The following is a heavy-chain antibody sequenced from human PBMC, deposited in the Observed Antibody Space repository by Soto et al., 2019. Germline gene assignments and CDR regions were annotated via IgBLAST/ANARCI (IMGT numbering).Heavy chain of an antibody. D-gene: IGHD3-10*01. CDR3: AREGGSGNYRYCAMDV. CDR2: IIPIFGTA. CDR1: GGTFSSYT. V-gene: IGHV1-69*12. J-gene: IGHJ6*02. Sequence: QVQLVQSGAEVKKPGSSVKVSCKASGGTFSSYTITWVRQAPGQGLEWMGGIIPIFGTANYAQKFQGRVTISADESTSTHYIDLSSLRSEDSAVYYCAREGGSGNYRYCAMDVWGQGTTVSVSS.